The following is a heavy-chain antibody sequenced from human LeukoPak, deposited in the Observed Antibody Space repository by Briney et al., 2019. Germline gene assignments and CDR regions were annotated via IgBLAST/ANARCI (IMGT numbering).Heavy chain of an antibody. D-gene: IGHD6-13*01. J-gene: IGHJ5*02. CDR3: ARDLKRLGAAAGHNWFDP. CDR1: GYTFTSYY. V-gene: IGHV1-46*01. Sequence: ASVKVSCKASGYTFTSYYMHWVRQAPGQGLEWMGIINPSGGSTSYAQKFRGRVTMTRDTSTSTVYMELSSLRSEDTAVYYCARDLKRLGAAAGHNWFDPWGQGTLVTVSS. CDR2: INPSGGST.